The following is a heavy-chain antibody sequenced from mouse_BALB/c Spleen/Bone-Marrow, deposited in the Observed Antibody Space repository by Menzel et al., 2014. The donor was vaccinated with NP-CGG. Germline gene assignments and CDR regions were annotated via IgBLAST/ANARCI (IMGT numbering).Heavy chain of an antibody. Sequence: DVMLVESGGGLVQPGGSMKLSCAASGFTFSDAWMDRVRQSPEKGLEWVAEIRSKANNHATYYAESVKGRFTISRDDSKSSVYLQMNSLRAEDAGIYYCTRYGNYGYFDVWGAGTTVTVSS. CDR2: IRSKANNHAT. V-gene: IGHV6-6*01. CDR3: TRYGNYGYFDV. D-gene: IGHD2-1*01. CDR1: GFTFSDAW. J-gene: IGHJ1*01.